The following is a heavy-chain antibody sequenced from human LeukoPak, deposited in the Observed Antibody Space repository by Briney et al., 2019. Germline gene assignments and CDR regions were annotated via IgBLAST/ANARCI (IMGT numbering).Heavy chain of an antibody. J-gene: IGHJ4*02. CDR1: GVSISGNY. V-gene: IGHV4-59*01. CDR3: ARAVAVAGTFKFDF. Sequence: SETLSLTCTVSGVSISGNYWTWIQQPPGKGLDYIGHVFYTGSTNYSPSLKSRVTISIDTSKSHFSLKLTSVTAADTAVYYCARAVAVAGTFKFDFRGQGTLVTVSS. CDR2: VFYTGST. D-gene: IGHD6-19*01.